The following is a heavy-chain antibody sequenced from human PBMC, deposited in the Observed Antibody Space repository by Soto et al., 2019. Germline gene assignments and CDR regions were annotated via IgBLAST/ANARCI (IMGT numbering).Heavy chain of an antibody. V-gene: IGHV3-23*01. Sequence: RLSCAASGFTFSSYWMSWVRQAPGKGLEWVSTINPSGDSTFCADSVKGRFTISRDNSKNTVYLQMNSLSVGDTAVYLCAKVDVSTAGSFDYWGQGALVTVSS. CDR3: AKVDVSTAGSFDY. J-gene: IGHJ4*02. D-gene: IGHD6-13*01. CDR2: INPSGDST. CDR1: GFTFSSYW.